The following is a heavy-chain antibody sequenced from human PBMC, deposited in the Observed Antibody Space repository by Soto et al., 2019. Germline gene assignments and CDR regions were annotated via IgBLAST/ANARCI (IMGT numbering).Heavy chain of an antibody. CDR3: ARWPDGYYYYGMDV. CDR1: GYTFTSYD. J-gene: IGHJ6*02. V-gene: IGHV1-8*01. CDR2: MKHNSGNT. Sequence: QVQLVQSGAEVKKPGASVKVSCKASGYTFTSYDINWVRQATGQGLEWMGWMKHNSGNTGYAQKFQGRVTMTRNTSISTAYMELGSLRSEDTAVYYCARWPDGYYYYGMDVWGQGTTVTVYS.